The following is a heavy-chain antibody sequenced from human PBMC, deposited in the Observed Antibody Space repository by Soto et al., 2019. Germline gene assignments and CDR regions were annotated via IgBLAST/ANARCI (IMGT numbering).Heavy chain of an antibody. CDR2: ISYSGST. J-gene: IGHJ4*02. CDR3: ARERPYYGFDY. D-gene: IGHD3-22*01. V-gene: IGHV4-59*01. CDR1: GGSSGTYY. Sequence: QVQLQESGPGLVKPSETLSLTCTVSGGSSGTYYWSWLRQAPGKGLEWIGYISYSGSTNYNPSLESRVSISLDTSKNQFSLKLNSVTAADPAVYYCARERPYYGFDYWGQGTLVTVSS.